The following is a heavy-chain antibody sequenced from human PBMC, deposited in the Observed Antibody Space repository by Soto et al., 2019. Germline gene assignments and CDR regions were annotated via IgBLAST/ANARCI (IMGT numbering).Heavy chain of an antibody. CDR3: ARDLYPSSGPSAP. J-gene: IGHJ5*02. D-gene: IGHD2-8*01. CDR2: INAGNGDT. V-gene: IGHV1-3*01. Sequence: ASVKVSCKASGYTFTAYAIHWVRQAPGQRLEWMGWINAGNGDTKYSQNFQGRVAITRDTSASTAYMELSSLRSEDTAVYYCARDLYPSSGPSAPWGQGTLVTVSS. CDR1: GYTFTAYA.